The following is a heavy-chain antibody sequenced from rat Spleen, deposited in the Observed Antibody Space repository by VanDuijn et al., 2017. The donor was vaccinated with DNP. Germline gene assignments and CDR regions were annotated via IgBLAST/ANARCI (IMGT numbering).Heavy chain of an antibody. Sequence: EVQLVESGRGLVQPGESMKLSCAASGFTFSNYFMAWVRQAPTKGLEWVATISIGGGGTYYPDSVKGRFTVSRDNAKSTLYLQMDSLRSEDTATYYCASLEDWGQGVMVTVSS. CDR3: ASLED. J-gene: IGHJ2*01. CDR2: ISIGGGGT. V-gene: IGHV5-25*01. CDR1: GFTFSNYF.